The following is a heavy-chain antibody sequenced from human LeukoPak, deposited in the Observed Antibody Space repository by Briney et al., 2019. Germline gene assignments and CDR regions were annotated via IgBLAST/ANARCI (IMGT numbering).Heavy chain of an antibody. CDR3: ARESQGXXAYCGGDCYSDPFDY. Sequence: ASVKVSCKASGYTFTGYYMHWVRQAPGQGLEWMGWINPNSGGTNYAQKFQGRVTMTRDTSISTAYMELSRLRSDDTAVYYCARESQGXXAYCGGDCYSDPFDYWGQGTLVTVSS. CDR1: GYTFTGYY. J-gene: IGHJ4*02. V-gene: IGHV1-2*02. CDR2: INPNSGGT. D-gene: IGHD2-21*01.